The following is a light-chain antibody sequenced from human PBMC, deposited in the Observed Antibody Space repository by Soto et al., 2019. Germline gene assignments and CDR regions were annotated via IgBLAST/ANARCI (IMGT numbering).Light chain of an antibody. CDR2: EVN. Sequence: QSVLTQPASVSGSPGQSITISCTGTSSDIGGYKYVSWYQQHPGKAPRLMIYEVNERPSGVSNRFSGSKSGNTASLTISGLQTEDEADCYCCSYTSSSPYVFGTGTKLTVL. J-gene: IGLJ1*01. CDR1: SSDIGGYKY. CDR3: CSYTSSSPYV. V-gene: IGLV2-14*01.